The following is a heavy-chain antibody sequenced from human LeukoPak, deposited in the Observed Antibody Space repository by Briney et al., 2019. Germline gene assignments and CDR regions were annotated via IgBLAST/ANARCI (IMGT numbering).Heavy chain of an antibody. CDR1: GFTFSSYA. J-gene: IGHJ4*02. Sequence: GGSLRLSCAASGFTFSSYAMHWVRQAPGKGLEWVAVISYDGSNKYYADSVKGRFTISRDNSQNTLYLQMNSLRAEDTAVYYCARDLDCGGDCNSNWGQGSLVTVYS. V-gene: IGHV3-30*04. D-gene: IGHD2-21*02. CDR2: ISYDGSNK. CDR3: ARDLDCGGDCNSN.